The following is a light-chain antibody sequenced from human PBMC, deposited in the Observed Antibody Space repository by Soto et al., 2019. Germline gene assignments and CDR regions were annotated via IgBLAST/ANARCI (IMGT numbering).Light chain of an antibody. J-gene: IGLJ2*01. CDR3: SSYTSSTTVGV. Sequence: QSALTQPASVSGSPGQSITISCTGTSSDVGGYNYVSWYQQHPGKAPKLMIYEVSNRPSGVSYRFSGSKSGNTASLTISGLQAEDEADYYCSSYTSSTTVGVFGGGTKLTVL. V-gene: IGLV2-14*01. CDR2: EVS. CDR1: SSDVGGYNY.